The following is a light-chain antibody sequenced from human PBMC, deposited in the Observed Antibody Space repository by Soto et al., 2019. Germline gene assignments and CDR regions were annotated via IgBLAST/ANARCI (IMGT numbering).Light chain of an antibody. CDR3: QLWDSNSDHVV. V-gene: IGLV2-11*01. J-gene: IGLJ2*01. CDR1: SSDVGAYKY. CDR2: DVT. Sequence: QSALTQPRSVSGSPGQSVTISCTGTSSDVGAYKYVSWYQQHPGKAPKLVVFDVTERPSGVPDRFSGSKSGNTASLTISRVEAGDEADYYCQLWDSNSDHVVFGGGTKVTVL.